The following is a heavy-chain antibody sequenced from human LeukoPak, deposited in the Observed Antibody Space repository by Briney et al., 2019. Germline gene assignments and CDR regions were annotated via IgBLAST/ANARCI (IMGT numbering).Heavy chain of an antibody. CDR2: IRYDGSNK. Sequence: GGSLRLSCAASGFTFSSYGMHWVRQAPGKGLEWVAFIRYDGSNKYYADSVKGRFTISRDNSKNTLYLQMNSLRAEDTAVYYCARDRFVRRVNWFDPWGQGTLVTVSS. J-gene: IGHJ5*02. CDR3: ARDRFVRRVNWFDP. V-gene: IGHV3-30*02. D-gene: IGHD3-3*01. CDR1: GFTFSSYG.